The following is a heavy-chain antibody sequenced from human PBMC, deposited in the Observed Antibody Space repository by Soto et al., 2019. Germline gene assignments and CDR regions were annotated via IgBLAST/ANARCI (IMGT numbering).Heavy chain of an antibody. CDR3: AKSAPMDAGDKYYYEC. J-gene: IGHJ4*02. D-gene: IGHD4-17*01. CDR1: GCTFSTFG. Sequence: SVKVSCKASGCTFSTFGISWVRQAGGQGLEWMGGIIPFFGTARYSQKFEDRITITADEYTNTVYMDLRSLTSEDTAIYYCAKSAPMDAGDKYYYECWGQGALVNVSS. V-gene: IGHV1-69*13. CDR2: IIPFFGTA.